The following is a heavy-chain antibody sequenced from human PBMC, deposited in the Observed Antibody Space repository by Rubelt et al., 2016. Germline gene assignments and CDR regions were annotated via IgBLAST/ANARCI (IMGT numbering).Heavy chain of an antibody. Sequence: EFGGGVVQPGRSLRLSCAASGFTFSSYSMNWVRQAPGKGLEWVSYISSSSGTIYYADSVKGRFTTSRDNAKNSLYLQMNSLRAEDTAVYYCARVTTVTTWGTYWGQGTLVTVSS. J-gene: IGHJ4*02. CDR3: ARVTTVTTWGTY. V-gene: IGHV3-48*04. CDR2: ISSSSGTI. D-gene: IGHD4-17*01. CDR1: GFTFSSYS.